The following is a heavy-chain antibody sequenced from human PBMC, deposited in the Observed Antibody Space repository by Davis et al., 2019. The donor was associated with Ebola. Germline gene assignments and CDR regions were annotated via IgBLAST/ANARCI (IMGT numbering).Heavy chain of an antibody. CDR2: IYYSGST. CDR1: GGSISSGGYY. V-gene: IGHV4-31*03. D-gene: IGHD3-3*01. CDR3: ARTITIFGENYMDV. J-gene: IGHJ6*03. Sequence: PSETLSLTCTVSGGSISSGGYYWSWIRQHPGKGLEWIGYIYYSGSTYYNPSLKSRVTISVDTSKNQFSLKLSSVTAADTAVYYCARTITIFGENYMDVWGKGTTVTVSS.